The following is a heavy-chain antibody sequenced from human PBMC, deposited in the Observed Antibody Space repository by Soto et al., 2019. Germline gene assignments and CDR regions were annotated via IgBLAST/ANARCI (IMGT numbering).Heavy chain of an antibody. Sequence: SETLSLTCAVSVYSSSSGYYWGCIRQPPGKGLEWIGSIYHSGSTYYNPSLKSRVTISVDTSKNQFSLKLSSVTAADTAVYYCARVGWEYYYYYGMDVWGQGTTVTVSS. CDR3: ARVGWEYYYYYGMDV. D-gene: IGHD1-26*01. CDR2: IYHSGST. J-gene: IGHJ6*02. V-gene: IGHV4-38-2*01. CDR1: VYSSSSGYY.